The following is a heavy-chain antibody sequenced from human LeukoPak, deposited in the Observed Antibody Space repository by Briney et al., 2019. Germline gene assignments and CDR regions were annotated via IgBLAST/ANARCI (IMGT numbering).Heavy chain of an antibody. CDR3: AAYGDFPYCFHF. Sequence: SETLSLTCTVSGGSISSYYWSWIRQPPGKGLEWIGYIYYSGSTNYNPSLKSRVTISVDTSKNQFSLKLSSVTAADTAVYYCAAYGDFPYCFHFWGHGTLVTVSS. V-gene: IGHV4-59*01. J-gene: IGHJ4*01. CDR1: GGSISSYY. D-gene: IGHD2-21*02. CDR2: IYYSGST.